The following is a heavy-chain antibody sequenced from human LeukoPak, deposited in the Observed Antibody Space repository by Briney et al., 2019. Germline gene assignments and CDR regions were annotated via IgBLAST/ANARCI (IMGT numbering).Heavy chain of an antibody. CDR3: ARHPITRYYDSSGYSAAGPDY. CDR2: INPGDSDT. J-gene: IGHJ4*02. Sequence: GESLKISCKGSGYRFTTYWIGWVRQMPGKGLEWMGIINPGDSDTRYSPSFQGQVTISADKSISTAYLLWSSLRASDTAMYYCARHPITRYYDSSGYSAAGPDYWGQGTLVTVSS. CDR1: GYRFTTYW. V-gene: IGHV5-51*01. D-gene: IGHD3-22*01.